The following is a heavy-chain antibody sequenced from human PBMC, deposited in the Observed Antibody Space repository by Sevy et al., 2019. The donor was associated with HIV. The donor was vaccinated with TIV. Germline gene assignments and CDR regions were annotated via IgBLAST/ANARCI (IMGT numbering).Heavy chain of an antibody. J-gene: IGHJ5*02. CDR1: GFTFSSYS. CDR3: ARERIARVRGFDP. Sequence: GGSLRLSCAASGFTFSSYSMNWVRQAPGKGLEWVSYISSSSSIIYYAHSVKGRFTISRDNAKNSLYLQMNGLRAEDTAVYYCARERIARVRGFDPWGQGTLVTVSS. V-gene: IGHV3-48*01. CDR2: ISSSSSII.